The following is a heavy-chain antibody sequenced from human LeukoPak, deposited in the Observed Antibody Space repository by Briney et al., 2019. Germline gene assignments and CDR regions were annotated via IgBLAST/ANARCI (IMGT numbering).Heavy chain of an antibody. J-gene: IGHJ3*02. D-gene: IGHD2-21*01. CDR2: IYPGDFDT. Sequence: GESLKISCKTSGYSFTSHWIGWVRQMPGKGLEWMANIYPGDFDTRYGPSFRGRVTISADRSFTTVYLNWNTLKASDTAVYYCARLDRADCGGPSCSRGSGAFDIWGQGTMVTVSS. V-gene: IGHV5-51*01. CDR3: ARLDRADCGGPSCSRGSGAFDI. CDR1: GYSFTSHW.